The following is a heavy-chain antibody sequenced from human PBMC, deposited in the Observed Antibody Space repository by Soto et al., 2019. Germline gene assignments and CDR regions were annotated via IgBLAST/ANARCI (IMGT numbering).Heavy chain of an antibody. Sequence: ASVKVSCKASGYTFTSYWIHWVRQAPGQGLEWVAMIDPSNGRTNYAQMFQGRITVTRQTSTSSVYMEISSLTSAGTAFYYCVRDRPHAWFDPWGQGTLVTAPQ. CDR1: GYTFTSYW. D-gene: IGHD2-8*01. CDR3: VRDRPHAWFDP. CDR2: IDPSNGRT. V-gene: IGHV1-46*01. J-gene: IGHJ5*02.